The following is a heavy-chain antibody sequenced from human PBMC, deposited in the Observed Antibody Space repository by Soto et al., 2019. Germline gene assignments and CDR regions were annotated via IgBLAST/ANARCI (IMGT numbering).Heavy chain of an antibody. Sequence: QVQLQESGPGLVKPSETLSLTCTVSGGSISSYYWSWIRQPPGKGLEWIGYIYYSGSTNYNPSLKSRVTLSVDTSKNQFSLKLSSVTAADTAVYYCARDNGYSYGYTLDHWGQGTLVTVSS. V-gene: IGHV4-59*01. D-gene: IGHD5-18*01. CDR2: IYYSGST. CDR3: ARDNGYSYGYTLDH. J-gene: IGHJ4*02. CDR1: GGSISSYY.